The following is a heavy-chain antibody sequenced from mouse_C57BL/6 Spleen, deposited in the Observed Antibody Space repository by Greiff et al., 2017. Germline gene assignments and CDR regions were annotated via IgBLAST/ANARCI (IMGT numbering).Heavy chain of an antibody. J-gene: IGHJ4*01. CDR2: IYPGSGST. Sequence: QVQLQQSGAELVKPGASVKMSCKASGYTFTSYWITWVKQRPGQGLEWIGDIYPGSGSTNYNEKFKSKATLTVDTSSSTAYMPLSSLTSEDSAVYYCARPPYYYGSSYDAMDYWGQGTSVTVSS. CDR1: GYTFTSYW. V-gene: IGHV1-55*01. CDR3: ARPPYYYGSSYDAMDY. D-gene: IGHD1-1*01.